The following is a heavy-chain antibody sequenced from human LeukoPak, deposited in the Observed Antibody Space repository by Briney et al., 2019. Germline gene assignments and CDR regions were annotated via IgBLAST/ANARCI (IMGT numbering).Heavy chain of an antibody. Sequence: GASVKGSCKASGGTFSSYAISWVRQAPGQGLEWMGGIIPIFGTANYAQKFQGRVTITADESTSTAYMELRSLRSEDTAVYYCAREEYGDYETFDYWGQGTLVTVSS. D-gene: IGHD4-17*01. CDR3: AREEYGDYETFDY. V-gene: IGHV1-69*13. CDR1: GGTFSSYA. J-gene: IGHJ4*02. CDR2: IIPIFGTA.